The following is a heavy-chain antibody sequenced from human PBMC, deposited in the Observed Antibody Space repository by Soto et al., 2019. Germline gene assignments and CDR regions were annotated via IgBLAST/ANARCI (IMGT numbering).Heavy chain of an antibody. D-gene: IGHD1-26*01. V-gene: IGHV3-23*01. J-gene: IGHJ4*02. CDR2: ISGSGGST. CDR3: ANQWDPGSYFDY. Sequence: GGSLRLSCAASGFTFSSYAMSWVRQAPGKRLEWVSAISGSGGSTYYADSVKGRFTISRDNSKNTLYLQMNSLRAEDTAVYYCANQWDPGSYFDYWGQGTLGTVS. CDR1: GFTFSSYA.